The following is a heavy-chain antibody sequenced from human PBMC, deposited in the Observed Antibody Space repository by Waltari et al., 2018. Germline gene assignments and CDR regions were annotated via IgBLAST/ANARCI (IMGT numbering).Heavy chain of an antibody. V-gene: IGHV3-9*03. CDR3: AKDMRSNYVNYYMDV. CDR1: GFTFDDYA. D-gene: IGHD4-4*01. Sequence: EVQLVESGGGLVQPGRSLRLSCAASGFTFDDYAMHWVRQAPGKGLEWVSGISWNSGSIGYADSVKGRFTISRDNAKNSLYLQMNSLRAEDMALYYCAKDMRSNYVNYYMDVWGKGTTVTVSS. CDR2: ISWNSGSI. J-gene: IGHJ6*03.